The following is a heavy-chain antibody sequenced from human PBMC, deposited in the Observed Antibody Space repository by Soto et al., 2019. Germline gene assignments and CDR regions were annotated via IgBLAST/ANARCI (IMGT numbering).Heavy chain of an antibody. CDR3: ARDHSSGWYLGGWFDP. Sequence: QLQLQESGPGLVKPLETLSLTCTVSGGSISSSSYYWGWIRQPPGKGLEWIGSIYYSGSTYYNPSLKSRVTISVDTSKNQFSLKLSSVTAADTAVYYCARDHSSGWYLGGWFDPWGQGTLVTVSS. CDR2: IYYSGST. V-gene: IGHV4-39*01. D-gene: IGHD6-19*01. J-gene: IGHJ5*02. CDR1: GGSISSSSYY.